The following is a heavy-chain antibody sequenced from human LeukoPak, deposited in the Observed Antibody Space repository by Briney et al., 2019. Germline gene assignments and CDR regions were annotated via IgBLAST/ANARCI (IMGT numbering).Heavy chain of an antibody. CDR2: ISGSGGST. CDR3: AKTPYGYSSGWYGGVWFDP. J-gene: IGHJ5*02. D-gene: IGHD6-19*01. V-gene: IGHV3-23*01. CDR1: GFTFSSYA. Sequence: PGASLRFSCAAPGFTFSSYAMSWVRQAPGKGLEWVSAISGSGGSTYYADSVKGRFTISRDNSKNTLYLQMNSLRAEDTAVYYCAKTPYGYSSGWYGGVWFDPWGQGTLVTVSS.